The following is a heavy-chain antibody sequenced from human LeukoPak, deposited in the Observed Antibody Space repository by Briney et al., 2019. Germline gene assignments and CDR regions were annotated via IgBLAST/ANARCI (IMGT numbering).Heavy chain of an antibody. Sequence: SETLSLTCAVYGGSFSGYYWSWIRQPPGKGLEWIGEINHSGSTNYNPSLKSRVTISVDTSKNQFSLKLRSVTAADTAVYYCARGLPADIVDYFDYWGQGTLVTVSS. CDR1: GGSFSGYY. CDR2: INHSGST. CDR3: ARGLPADIVDYFDY. J-gene: IGHJ4*02. V-gene: IGHV4-34*01. D-gene: IGHD3-16*02.